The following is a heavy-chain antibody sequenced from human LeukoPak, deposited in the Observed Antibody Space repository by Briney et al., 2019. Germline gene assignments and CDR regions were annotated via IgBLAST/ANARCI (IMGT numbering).Heavy chain of an antibody. CDR1: GFSFSTYG. Sequence: PGRSLRLSCAASGFSFSTYGMHWVRQAPGKGLEWVTVISYDGSDKYYADSVKGRFTISRDNSRNTLYLQMYSLRVEDTAVYYCAKEVGTFTLDYWGQGTLVTVSS. CDR3: AKEVGTFTLDY. CDR2: ISYDGSDK. J-gene: IGHJ4*02. D-gene: IGHD1-26*01. V-gene: IGHV3-30*18.